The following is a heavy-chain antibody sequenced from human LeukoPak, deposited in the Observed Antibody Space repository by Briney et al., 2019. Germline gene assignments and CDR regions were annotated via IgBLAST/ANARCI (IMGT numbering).Heavy chain of an antibody. CDR1: GGSISSGGYS. V-gene: IGHV4-30-4*07. J-gene: IGHJ6*03. CDR2: IYYSGST. CDR3: AVTTLGYYYYMDV. D-gene: IGHD4-17*01. Sequence: KPSETLSLTCAVSGGSISSGGYSWSWIRQPPGKGLEWIGYIYYSGSTYYNPSLKSRVTISVDTSKNQFSLKLSSVTAADTAVYYCAVTTLGYYYYMDVWGQGTMVTVSS.